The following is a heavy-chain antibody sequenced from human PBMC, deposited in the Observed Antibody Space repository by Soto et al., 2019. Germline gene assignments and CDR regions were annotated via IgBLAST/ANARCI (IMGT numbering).Heavy chain of an antibody. CDR3: ARGRFLEWLSIYYYYAMDV. D-gene: IGHD3-3*01. CDR2: IIPIFGTT. J-gene: IGHJ6*02. V-gene: IGHV1-69*06. CDR1: GGTFSSYA. Sequence: KVSCKASGGTFSSYAISWVRQAPGQGLEWMGGIIPIFGTTNYAQKFQGRVTITADKSTSTAYMELSSLRSEDTAVYSCARGRFLEWLSIYYYYAMDVWGQGTTVTVSS.